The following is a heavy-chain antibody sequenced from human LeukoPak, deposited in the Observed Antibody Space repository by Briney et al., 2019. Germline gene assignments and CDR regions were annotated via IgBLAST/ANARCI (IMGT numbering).Heavy chain of an antibody. CDR1: GDSINSLDL. CDR2: MYLSGTT. CDR3: AGLVGRYSSSLYYYYFDY. Sequence: SETLSLTCTVSGDSINSLDLWSWVRQPPGKGLEWIGEMYLSGTTHSNPSVKSRVTISIDKSKNQFFLNLSSVTAADTAVYYCAGLVGRYSSSLYYYYFDYWGQGTLVTVSS. V-gene: IGHV4-4*02. J-gene: IGHJ4*02. D-gene: IGHD1-26*01.